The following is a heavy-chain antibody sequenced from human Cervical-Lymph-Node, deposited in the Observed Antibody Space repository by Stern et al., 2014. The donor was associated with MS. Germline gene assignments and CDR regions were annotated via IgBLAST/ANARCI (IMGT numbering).Heavy chain of an antibody. CDR1: GGTFSSYT. J-gene: IGHJ4*02. CDR2: IIPMFGIA. V-gene: IGHV1-69*01. CDR3: ARATSDYIWGSYRYLDY. Sequence: QLVQSGAEVKKPGSSVKVSCKASGGTFSSYTIGWVRQAPGQGLEWIGGIIPMFGIANYAEKFQVRVTITADESTSTAYMDLSTLRSEDTAVYYCARATSDYIWGSYRYLDYWGQGTQVTVSS. D-gene: IGHD3-16*02.